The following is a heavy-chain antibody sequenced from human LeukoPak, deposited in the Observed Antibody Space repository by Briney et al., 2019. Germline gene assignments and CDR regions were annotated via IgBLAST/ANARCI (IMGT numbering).Heavy chain of an antibody. Sequence: PGGSLRLSCAASGFTFSSYAMSWVRQAPGKGLEGVSAISGSGGSTYYADSVKGRFTISRDNSKNTLYLQMNSLRAEDTAVYYCAKDVLLMGLSGYYFDYWGQGTLVTVSS. D-gene: IGHD1-26*01. CDR3: AKDVLLMGLSGYYFDY. V-gene: IGHV3-23*01. J-gene: IGHJ4*02. CDR2: ISGSGGST. CDR1: GFTFSSYA.